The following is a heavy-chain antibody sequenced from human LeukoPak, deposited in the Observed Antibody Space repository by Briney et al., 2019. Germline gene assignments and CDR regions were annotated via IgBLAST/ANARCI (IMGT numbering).Heavy chain of an antibody. J-gene: IGHJ4*02. D-gene: IGHD5-24*01. CDR3: AKTQGIYKSAYDY. Sequence: GGSLRLSCAASGFTFSSYAMSWVRQAPGKGLEWVSAISGSGGSTYYTDSVKGRFTISRDNSKNTLYLQMNSLRAEDPAVYYCAKTQGIYKSAYDYWGQGTLVTVSS. CDR2: ISGSGGST. CDR1: GFTFSSYA. V-gene: IGHV3-23*01.